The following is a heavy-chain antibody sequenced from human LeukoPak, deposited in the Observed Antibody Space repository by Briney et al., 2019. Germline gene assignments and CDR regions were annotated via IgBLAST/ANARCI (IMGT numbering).Heavy chain of an antibody. V-gene: IGHV1-18*01. CDR2: ISAYSGHT. CDR1: GYTFNTYG. Sequence: ASVKVSCKAYGYTFNTYGITWVRQAPGQGLEWMGWISAYSGHTNYAQKLQGRVTMTTDTSTSTAYMELRSLRSEDTAVYYCARGYYDYVWGSYRYIDYWGQGTLVTVSS. D-gene: IGHD3-16*02. CDR3: ARGYYDYVWGSYRYIDY. J-gene: IGHJ4*02.